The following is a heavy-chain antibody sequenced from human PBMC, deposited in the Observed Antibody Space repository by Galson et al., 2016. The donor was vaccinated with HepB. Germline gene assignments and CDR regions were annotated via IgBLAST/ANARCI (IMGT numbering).Heavy chain of an antibody. V-gene: IGHV3-30*18. Sequence: SLRLSCAASGFSFSHYGMHWVRQAPDKGLEWVAVISYDRRNEYYGDSVKGRFTISRANSKNTVYLQNNNVRVEDTAVYYCAKGWEQWLVQGYFHYWGQGALVTVSP. J-gene: IGHJ4*02. CDR2: ISYDRRNE. CDR3: AKGWEQWLVQGYFHY. CDR1: GFSFSHYG. D-gene: IGHD6-19*01.